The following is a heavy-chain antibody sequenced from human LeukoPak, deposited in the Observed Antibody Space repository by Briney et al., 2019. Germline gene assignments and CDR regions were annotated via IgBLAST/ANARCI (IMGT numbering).Heavy chain of an antibody. V-gene: IGHV4-61*02. CDR3: ARDRGGYYDSGQYYYYYMDV. CDR1: GGSISSGSNY. D-gene: IGHD3-22*01. J-gene: IGHJ6*03. CDR2: IYTSGST. Sequence: SETLSLTCTVSGGSISSGSNYWSWIRQPAGKGLECIGRIYTSGSTNYNPSLKSRVTISVDTSKNQFSLKLSSVTAADTAVYYCARDRGGYYDSGQYYYYYMDVWGKGTTVTVPS.